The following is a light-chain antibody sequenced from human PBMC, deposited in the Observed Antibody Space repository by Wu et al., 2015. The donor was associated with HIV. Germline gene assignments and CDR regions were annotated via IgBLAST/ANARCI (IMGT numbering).Light chain of an antibody. Sequence: IVMTQSPATLSVSPGERAALSCRASQSLSNNFAWYQQKPDQAPRLLIYGASTRATGIPARFNGSGSGTEFTLTISSLQSEDFAIYYCHQYNNWPYSFGQGTKLEIK. J-gene: IGKJ2*03. CDR1: QSLSNN. CDR2: GAS. CDR3: HQYNNWPYS. V-gene: IGKV3-15*01.